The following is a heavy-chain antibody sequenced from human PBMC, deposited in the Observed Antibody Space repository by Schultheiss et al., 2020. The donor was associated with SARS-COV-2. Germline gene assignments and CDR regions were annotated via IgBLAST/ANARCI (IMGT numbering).Heavy chain of an antibody. CDR2: TYYSGDT. Sequence: SETLSLTCTVSGGSISSGGYYWSWIRQHPGTGLEWIGYTYYSGDTHYNPSLKSRATISVDTAKNQFSLQLSSVTAADTAVYYCARYYYDGTGDNWFDPWGQGIQVTVSS. D-gene: IGHD3-3*01. J-gene: IGHJ5*02. CDR1: GGSISSGGYY. V-gene: IGHV4-31*03. CDR3: ARYYYDGTGDNWFDP.